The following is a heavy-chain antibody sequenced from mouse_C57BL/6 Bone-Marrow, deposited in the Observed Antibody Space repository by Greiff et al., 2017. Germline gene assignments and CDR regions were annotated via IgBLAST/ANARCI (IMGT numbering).Heavy chain of an antibody. Sequence: QVQLQQPGAELVKPGASVKLSCKASGYTFTSYWMHWVKQRPGQGLEWIGMIHPNSGSTNYNEKFKSKATLTVDKSSSTAYMQLSSLTSEDSAVYYWARYYPYRGAYWGQGTLVTVSA. CDR3: ARYYPYRGAY. J-gene: IGHJ3*01. CDR1: GYTFTSYW. D-gene: IGHD1-1*01. CDR2: IHPNSGST. V-gene: IGHV1-64*01.